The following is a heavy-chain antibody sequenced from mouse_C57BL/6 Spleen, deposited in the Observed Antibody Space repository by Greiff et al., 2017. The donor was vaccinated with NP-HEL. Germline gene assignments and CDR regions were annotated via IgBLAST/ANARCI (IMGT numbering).Heavy chain of an antibody. CDR1: GYTFTSYW. Sequence: LKQPGAELVRPGSSVKLSCKASGYTFTSYWMDWVKQRPGQGLEWIGNIYPSDSETHYNQKFKDKATLTVDKSSSTAYMQLSSLTSEDSAVYYCARNTAGTGWYFDVWGTGTTVTVSS. CDR3: ARNTAGTGWYFDV. D-gene: IGHD3-3*01. CDR2: IYPSDSET. V-gene: IGHV1-61*01. J-gene: IGHJ1*03.